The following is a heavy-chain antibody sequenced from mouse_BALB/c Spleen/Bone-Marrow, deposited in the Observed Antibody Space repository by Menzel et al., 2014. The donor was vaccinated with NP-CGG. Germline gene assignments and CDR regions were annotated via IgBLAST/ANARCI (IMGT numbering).Heavy chain of an antibody. D-gene: IGHD1-1*01. J-gene: IGHJ4*01. CDR3: ARSSSPYYYAMDY. Sequence: VKVEESGPGLVAPSQSLSITCTVSGLSLISYGVHWVRQPPGKGLEWLGVIWAGGSTNYNSALMSRLSISKDNSKSQVFSKMNSLQTDDTAMYYCARSSSPYYYAMDYWGQGTSVTVSS. V-gene: IGHV2-9*02. CDR1: GLSLISYG. CDR2: IWAGGST.